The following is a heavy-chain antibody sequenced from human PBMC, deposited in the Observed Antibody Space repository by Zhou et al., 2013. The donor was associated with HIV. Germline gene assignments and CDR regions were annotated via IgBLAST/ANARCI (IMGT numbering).Heavy chain of an antibody. Sequence: QVQLVQSGAEVKKPGSPVKVSCKASGGTFSTYGISWVRQAPGQGLEWMGGIIPILGTVKYAQKFQGRVTITADKSTSTAYMELSSLRSEDTAIYYCARDLGGDEDHWGQGTLVTVSS. CDR3: ARDLGGDEDH. CDR1: GGTFSTYG. V-gene: IGHV1-69*14. D-gene: IGHD2-21*01. J-gene: IGHJ4*02. CDR2: IIPILGTV.